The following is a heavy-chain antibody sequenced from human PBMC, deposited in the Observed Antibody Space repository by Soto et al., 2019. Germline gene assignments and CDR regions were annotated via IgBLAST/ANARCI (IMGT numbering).Heavy chain of an antibody. CDR1: GGTFSSYI. Sequence: QVQLVQSGAEVKKPGSSVKVSCKASGGTFSSYIISWVRQAPGQGLEWMGRIIPILGIANYAQKFQGRVTITADKSTSTAYMELSSLRSEDTAVYYCARGAVATTIDYWGQGTLVTVSS. D-gene: IGHD5-12*01. J-gene: IGHJ4*02. CDR3: ARGAVATTIDY. CDR2: IIPILGIA. V-gene: IGHV1-69*02.